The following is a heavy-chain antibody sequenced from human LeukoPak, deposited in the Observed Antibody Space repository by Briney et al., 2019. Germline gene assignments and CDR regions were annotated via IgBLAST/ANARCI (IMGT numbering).Heavy chain of an antibody. CDR1: GYTFTSYA. D-gene: IGHD2-2*03. CDR3: ARDGYCSSTSCYRNWFGP. CDR2: INAGNGNT. J-gene: IGHJ5*02. Sequence: ASVKVSCKTSGYTFTSYAMHWVRQAPGQRLEWMGWINAGNGNTKYSQKFQGRVTITRDTSASTAYMELSSLRSEDTAVYYCARDGYCSSTSCYRNWFGPWGQGTLVTVSS. V-gene: IGHV1-3*01.